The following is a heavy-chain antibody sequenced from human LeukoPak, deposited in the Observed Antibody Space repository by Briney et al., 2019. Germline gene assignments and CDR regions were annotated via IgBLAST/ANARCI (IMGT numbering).Heavy chain of an antibody. J-gene: IGHJ4*02. CDR2: IIPIFGTA. V-gene: IGHV1-69*13. CDR1: GGTFSSYA. CDR3: AAPSRITGTTAPQDYYFDY. D-gene: IGHD1-20*01. Sequence: SVKVSCKASGGTFSSYAISWVRQAPGQGLEWMGGIIPIFGTANYAQKFQGRVTITADESTSTAYMELSSLRSEDTAVYYCAAPSRITGTTAPQDYYFDYWGQGTLVTVSS.